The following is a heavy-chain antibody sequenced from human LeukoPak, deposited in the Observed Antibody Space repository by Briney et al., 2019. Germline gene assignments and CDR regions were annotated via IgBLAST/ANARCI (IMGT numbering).Heavy chain of an antibody. CDR1: GYTFTSYY. CDR2: ISAYNGNT. D-gene: IGHD1-26*01. Sequence: ASVKVSCKASGYTFTSYYMHWVRQAPGQGLEWMGWISAYNGNTNYAQKLQGRVTMTTDTSTSTAYMELRSLRSDDTAVYYCARGGAVGSYPSGRVVDYWGQGTLVTVSS. V-gene: IGHV1-18*04. CDR3: ARGGAVGSYPSGRVVDY. J-gene: IGHJ4*02.